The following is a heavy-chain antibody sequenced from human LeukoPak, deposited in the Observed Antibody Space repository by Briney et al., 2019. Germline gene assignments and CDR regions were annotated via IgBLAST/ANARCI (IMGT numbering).Heavy chain of an antibody. J-gene: IGHJ4*02. CDR1: GFTFGIYG. CDR3: AKDQNDSSGYSPFDY. Sequence: PGGSLSLSCTASGFTFGIYGMHWVRQAPSKGLEGGGIISYDGSTEHYEDSVKGRFTISRDNSKNTLYLQMNNLRGQDTAVYYCAKDQNDSSGYSPFDYWGQGTLVTVSS. D-gene: IGHD3-22*01. CDR2: ISYDGSTE. V-gene: IGHV3-30*18.